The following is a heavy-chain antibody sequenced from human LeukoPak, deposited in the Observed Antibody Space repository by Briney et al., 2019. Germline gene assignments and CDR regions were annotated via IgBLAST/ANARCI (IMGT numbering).Heavy chain of an antibody. J-gene: IGHJ4*02. CDR3: AREVWQYDSSGLNDY. CDR2: ISSSSTYI. V-gene: IGHV3-21*01. Sequence: GGSLRLSCAASGFAFSSFSMNWVRQSPGKGLEWVASISSSSTYIYYAESVEGRFTISRDNAKNSLYLQMNSLRAEDTAVYYCAREVWQYDSSGLNDYWGQGTLVTVSS. CDR1: GFAFSSFS. D-gene: IGHD3-22*01.